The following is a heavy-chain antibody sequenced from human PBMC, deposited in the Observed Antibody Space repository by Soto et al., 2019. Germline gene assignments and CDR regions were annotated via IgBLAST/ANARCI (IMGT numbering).Heavy chain of an antibody. Sequence: SLRLSCASSGFTFSSYGMHWVRQAPGKGLEWVAVISYDGSNKYYADSVKGRFTISRDNSKNTLYLQMNSLRAEDTAVYYCAKDMGARDYYYGMDVWGQGTTVTVSS. D-gene: IGHD3-16*01. CDR1: GFTFSSYG. CDR3: AKDMGARDYYYGMDV. V-gene: IGHV3-30*18. CDR2: ISYDGSNK. J-gene: IGHJ6*02.